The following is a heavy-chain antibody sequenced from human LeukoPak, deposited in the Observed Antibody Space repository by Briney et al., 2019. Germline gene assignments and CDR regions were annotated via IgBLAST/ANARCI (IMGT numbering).Heavy chain of an antibody. Sequence: TETLSLTCTVSGGSISSSSYYWGWIRQPPGKGLERIGSIYYSGSTYYNPSLRSRVTISVDTSKNQFSLKLSSVTAADTAVYYCARDSFLIKPKSGYGDPVHWFDPWGQGTLVTVSS. J-gene: IGHJ5*02. V-gene: IGHV4-39*07. CDR3: ARDSFLIKPKSGYGDPVHWFDP. CDR1: GGSISSSSYY. D-gene: IGHD4-17*01. CDR2: IYYSGST.